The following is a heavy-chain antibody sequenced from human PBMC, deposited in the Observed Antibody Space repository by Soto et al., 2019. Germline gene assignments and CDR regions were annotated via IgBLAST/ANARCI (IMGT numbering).Heavy chain of an antibody. J-gene: IGHJ4*02. CDR3: ANQIGLNGVSRYFDH. D-gene: IGHD3-9*01. V-gene: IGHV5-51*01. CDR2: IFPGDSDT. Sequence: GESLKISCKGSGYSFNNYWIAWVRQMPGKGLEWMGIIFPGDSDTVYSPSFQGQVTISVDKSIGTAYLQWSGLKASDTAMYYCANQIGLNGVSRYFDHWGQGNLVPGLL. CDR1: GYSFNNYW.